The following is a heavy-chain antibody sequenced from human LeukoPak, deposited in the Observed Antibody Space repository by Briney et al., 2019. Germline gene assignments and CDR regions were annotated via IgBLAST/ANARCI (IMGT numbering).Heavy chain of an antibody. D-gene: IGHD6-13*01. CDR3: AAGSSSWGNFDY. V-gene: IGHV1-69*01. Sequence: ASVKVSCKASGGTFSSYAISWVRQAPGQGLEWMGGIIPIFGTANYAQKFQGRVTITADESTSTAYMELSSLRSEDTAVYYCAAGSSSWGNFDYWGQGTLVTVSS. J-gene: IGHJ4*02. CDR1: GGTFSSYA. CDR2: IIPIFGTA.